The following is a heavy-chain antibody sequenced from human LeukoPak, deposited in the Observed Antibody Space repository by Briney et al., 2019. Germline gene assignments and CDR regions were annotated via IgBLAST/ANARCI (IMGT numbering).Heavy chain of an antibody. Sequence: SETLSLTCTVSGGSISSYYWSWIRQPPGKGLEWIGYIYYSGSTNYNPSLKSRVTISVDTSKNQFSLKLSSVTAADTAVYYCARGRSGYYGSGLEAYYYYYYMDVWGKGTTVTISS. CDR1: GGSISSYY. V-gene: IGHV4-59*01. D-gene: IGHD3-10*01. J-gene: IGHJ6*03. CDR2: IYYSGST. CDR3: ARGRSGYYGSGLEAYYYYYYMDV.